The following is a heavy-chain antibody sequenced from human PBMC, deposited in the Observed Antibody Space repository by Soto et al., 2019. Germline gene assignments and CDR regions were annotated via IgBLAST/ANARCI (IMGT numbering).Heavy chain of an antibody. Sequence: QVQLVDSGGGVVQPGGSLRLSCAASGFTFTSFAMHWVRQAPGKGLQWVAFISYDGNNNYYADSVKGRFTISRDNSRNTLYLKMNSLRPDVSAVYYCAKALGSLEYSTLTSLFDSWGQGTLVTVSS. CDR1: GFTFTSFA. CDR2: ISYDGNNN. J-gene: IGHJ4*02. D-gene: IGHD6-6*01. CDR3: AKALGSLEYSTLTSLFDS. V-gene: IGHV3-30*18.